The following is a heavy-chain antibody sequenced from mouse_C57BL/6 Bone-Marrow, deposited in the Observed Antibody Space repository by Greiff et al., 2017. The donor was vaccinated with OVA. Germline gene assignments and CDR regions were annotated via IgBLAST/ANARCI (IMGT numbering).Heavy chain of an antibody. J-gene: IGHJ1*03. CDR3: ARRGYYEYFDV. Sequence: QVQLQQPGAELVRPGSSVKLSCKASGYTFTSYWMHWVKQRPIQGLEWIGNIDPSDSETHYNQKFKDKATLTVDKSSSTAYMQLSSLTSEDSAVYYCARRGYYEYFDVWGTGTTVTVSS. CDR1: GYTFTSYW. D-gene: IGHD2-4*01. V-gene: IGHV1-52*01. CDR2: IDPSDSET.